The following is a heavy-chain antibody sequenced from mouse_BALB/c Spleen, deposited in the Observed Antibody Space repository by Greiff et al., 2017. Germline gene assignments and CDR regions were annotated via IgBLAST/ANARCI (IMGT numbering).Heavy chain of an antibody. CDR3: ARRSPYAMDY. CDR1: GYSITSDYA. V-gene: IGHV3-2*02. J-gene: IGHJ4*01. CDR2: ISYSGST. Sequence: VQLKESGPGLVKPSQSLSLTCTVTGYSITSDYAWNWIRQFPGNKLEWMGYISYSGSTSYNPSLKSRISITRDTSKNQFFLQLNSVTTEDTATYCCARRSPYAMDYWGQGTSVTVSS.